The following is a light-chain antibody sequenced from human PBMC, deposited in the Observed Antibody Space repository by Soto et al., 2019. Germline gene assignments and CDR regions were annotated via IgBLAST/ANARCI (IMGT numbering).Light chain of an antibody. J-gene: IGLJ2*01. CDR3: CSYAGTSVLI. V-gene: IGLV2-11*01. CDR1: SSDVGAYNY. CDR2: DVT. Sequence: QSALTQPRSVSGSPGQSVTISCTGTSSDVGAYNYVSWYQHHPGRAPKLMICDVTKRPSGVPDRFSGSKSGNTASLSISGVQAEDEAYYYCCSYAGTSVLIFGGGTKVTVL.